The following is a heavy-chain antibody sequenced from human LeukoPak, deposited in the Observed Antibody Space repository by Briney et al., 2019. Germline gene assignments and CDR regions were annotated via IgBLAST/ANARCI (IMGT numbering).Heavy chain of an antibody. Sequence: GGSLRLSCAASGFTFSSYSMNWVRQAPGKGLEWVSHITASGTAMFYADSVKGRFTISRDNAKNSLYLQVNSLRDEDTAVYYCASSGSYRFDYWGQGTLVTVSS. CDR1: GFTFSSYS. CDR3: ASSGSYRFDY. J-gene: IGHJ4*02. V-gene: IGHV3-48*02. CDR2: ITASGTAM. D-gene: IGHD1-26*01.